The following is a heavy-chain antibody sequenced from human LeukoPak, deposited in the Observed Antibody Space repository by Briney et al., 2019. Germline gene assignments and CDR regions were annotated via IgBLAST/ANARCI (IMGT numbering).Heavy chain of an antibody. Sequence: SATLSLPFTVSGCSISSSSYYWGWIRQPPGKGLEWIGSIYYSGSTYYNPSLKSRVTISVDTSKNQFSLKLSSVTAADTAVYYCARHGAEYFQHWGQGTLVTVSS. CDR1: GCSISSSSYY. J-gene: IGHJ1*01. CDR2: IYYSGST. CDR3: ARHGAEYFQH. V-gene: IGHV4-39*01.